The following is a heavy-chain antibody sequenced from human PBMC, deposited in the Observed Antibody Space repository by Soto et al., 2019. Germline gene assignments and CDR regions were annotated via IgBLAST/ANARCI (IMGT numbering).Heavy chain of an antibody. CDR2: ISAYNGNT. CDR1: GYTFTSYG. Sequence: ASVKVSCKASGYTFTSYGISWVRQAPGQGLEWVGWISAYNGNTNYAQKLQGRVTMTTDTSTSTAYMELRSLRSDDTAVYYCASPSPDVDTAMVSYYYYGMDVWGQGTTVTVSS. D-gene: IGHD5-18*01. J-gene: IGHJ6*02. V-gene: IGHV1-18*01. CDR3: ASPSPDVDTAMVSYYYYGMDV.